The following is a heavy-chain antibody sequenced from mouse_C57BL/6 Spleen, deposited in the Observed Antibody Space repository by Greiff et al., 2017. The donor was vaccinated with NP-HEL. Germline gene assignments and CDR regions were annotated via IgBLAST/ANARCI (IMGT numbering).Heavy chain of an antibody. CDR3: ARYPIISNWYFDV. CDR2: INPYNGGT. J-gene: IGHJ1*03. CDR1: GYTFTDYY. Sequence: VQLKQSGPVLVKPGASVKMSCKASGYTFTDYYMNWVKQSHGKSLEWIGVINPYNGGTSYNQKFKGKATLTVDKSSSTAYMELNSLTSEDSAVYYCARYPIISNWYFDVWGTGTTVTVSS. V-gene: IGHV1-19*01. D-gene: IGHD1-1*01.